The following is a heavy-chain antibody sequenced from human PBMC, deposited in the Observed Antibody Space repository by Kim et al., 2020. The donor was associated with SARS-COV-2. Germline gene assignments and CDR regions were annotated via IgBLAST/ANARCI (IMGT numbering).Heavy chain of an antibody. CDR3: ARVVVGIGGIDY. D-gene: IGHD1-26*01. Sequence: NYAQKLQGRVTMTTDTSTSTAYMELRSLRSDDTAVYYCARVVVGIGGIDYWGQGTLVTVSS. J-gene: IGHJ4*02. V-gene: IGHV1-18*01.